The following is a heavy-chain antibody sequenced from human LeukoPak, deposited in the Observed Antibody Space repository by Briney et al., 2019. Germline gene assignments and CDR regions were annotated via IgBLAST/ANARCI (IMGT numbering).Heavy chain of an antibody. CDR2: IYHSGST. D-gene: IGHD2-15*01. V-gene: IGHV4-30-2*01. Sequence: SETLSLTCTVSGGSISSSSYYWGWIRQPPGKGLEWIGYIYHSGSTYYNPSLKSRVTISVDRSKNQFSLELSSVTAADTAVYYCARVGGYVDYWGQGTLVTVSS. CDR3: ARVGGYVDY. J-gene: IGHJ4*02. CDR1: GGSISSSSYY.